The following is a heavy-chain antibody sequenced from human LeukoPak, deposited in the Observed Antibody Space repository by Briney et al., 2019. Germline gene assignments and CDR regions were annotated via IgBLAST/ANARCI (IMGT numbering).Heavy chain of an antibody. Sequence: GASVTVSFKASGYTFTDYYIHWVRQAPGQRLEWMGWINSNSGDTNYAQKFQGRVTMTRDTSISTVHIELSRLTSDDTAVYYCVRQISSYWGQGTLVTVSS. D-gene: IGHD2/OR15-2a*01. CDR1: GYTFTDYY. CDR2: INSNSGDT. CDR3: VRQISSY. V-gene: IGHV1-2*02. J-gene: IGHJ1*01.